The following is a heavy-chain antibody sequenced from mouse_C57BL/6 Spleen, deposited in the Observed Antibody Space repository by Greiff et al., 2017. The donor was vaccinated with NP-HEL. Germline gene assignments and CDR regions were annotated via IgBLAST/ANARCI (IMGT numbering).Heavy chain of an antibody. D-gene: IGHD1-1*01. CDR2: IRNKANGYTT. CDR1: GFTFTDYY. V-gene: IGHV7-3*01. CDR3: ARSLYGSSYGYYAMDD. J-gene: IGHJ4*01. Sequence: DVMLVESGGGLVQPGGSLSLSCAASGFTFTDYYMSWVRQPPGKALEWLGFIRNKANGYTTEYSASVKGRFTISRDNSQSILYLQMNALRAEDSATYYCARSLYGSSYGYYAMDDWGQGTSVTVSS.